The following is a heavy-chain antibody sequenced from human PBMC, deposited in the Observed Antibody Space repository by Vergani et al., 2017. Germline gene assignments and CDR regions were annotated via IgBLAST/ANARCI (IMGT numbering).Heavy chain of an antibody. CDR1: GFTFSSYA. CDR3: AKDGEGYSYGYRHFDY. J-gene: IGHJ4*02. CDR2: IRGSGGST. Sequence: EVQLLESGGGLVQPGGSLRLSCAASGFTFSSYAMCWVRQAPGKGLEWVSAIRGSGGSTYYADSVKGRFTISRDNSKNTLYLQMNSRRAEDTAVYYGAKDGEGYSYGYRHFDYWGQGTLVTVSS. D-gene: IGHD5-18*01. V-gene: IGHV3-23*01.